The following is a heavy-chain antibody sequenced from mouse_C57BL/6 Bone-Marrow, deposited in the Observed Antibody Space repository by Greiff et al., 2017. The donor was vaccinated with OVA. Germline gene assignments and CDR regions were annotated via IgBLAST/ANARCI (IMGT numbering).Heavy chain of an antibody. CDR3: ARPYYYGSSYRYFDV. CDR2: ISNGGGST. Sequence: EVKVVESGGGLVQPGGSLKLSCAASGFTFSDYYMYWVRQTPEKRLEWVAYISNGGGSTYYPDTVKGRFTISRDNTKNTLYLQMSRLKSENTAMYYGARPYYYGSSYRYFDVWGTGTTVTVSS. CDR1: GFTFSDYY. V-gene: IGHV5-12*01. D-gene: IGHD1-1*01. J-gene: IGHJ1*03.